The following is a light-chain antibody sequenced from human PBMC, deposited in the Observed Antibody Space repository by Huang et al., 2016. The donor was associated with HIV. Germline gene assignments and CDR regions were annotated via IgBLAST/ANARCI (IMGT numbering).Light chain of an antibody. CDR3: MQGIHLSSP. Sequence: THLPLSLPVPLGPPASIFCKSSQSLLHIDGKTYLYWYVQKAGHSPQLLIYEVSNRFSGVPDRFSGSGSGTSFTLKIGRVEAEDVGVYYCMQGIHLSSPFGGGTRIEI. V-gene: IGKV2-29*02. CDR1: QSLLHIDGKTY. J-gene: IGKJ4*01. CDR2: EVS.